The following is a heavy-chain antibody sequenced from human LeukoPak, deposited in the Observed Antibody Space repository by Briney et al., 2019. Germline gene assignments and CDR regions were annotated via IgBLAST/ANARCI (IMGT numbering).Heavy chain of an antibody. Sequence: GGSLRLSCAASGFTFNDHAMYWVRQAPGKGLEWVSGISWNSGSIGYADSVKGRFTISRDNAKNSLYLQMNSLRAEDTALYYCAVEWTSRHFDYWGQGTLVTVSS. V-gene: IGHV3-9*01. CDR2: ISWNSGSI. CDR1: GFTFNDHA. D-gene: IGHD3-3*01. J-gene: IGHJ4*02. CDR3: AVEWTSRHFDY.